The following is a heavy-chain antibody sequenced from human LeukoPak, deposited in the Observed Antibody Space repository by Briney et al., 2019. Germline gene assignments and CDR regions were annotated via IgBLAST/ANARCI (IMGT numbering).Heavy chain of an antibody. D-gene: IGHD6-13*01. Sequence: GGSLRLSCAASGFCLNSYAMNWVRQAPGKGLDWVSSLTGSGRDTYYTDSVKGRFTISRDNSKNTLYLQMNSLRPDDTAVYYCAKIAATDPVDFWGQGTLVTVSS. CDR2: LTGSGRDT. CDR3: AKIAATDPVDF. CDR1: GFCLNSYA. V-gene: IGHV3-23*01. J-gene: IGHJ4*02.